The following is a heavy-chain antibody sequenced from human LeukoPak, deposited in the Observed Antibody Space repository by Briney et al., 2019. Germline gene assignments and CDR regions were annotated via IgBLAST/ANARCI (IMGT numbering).Heavy chain of an antibody. V-gene: IGHV3-21*01. CDR3: ARDGYCSGGSCYSHYYYGMDV. J-gene: IGHJ6*02. CDR1: GFTLSSYS. CDR2: ISSSSSYI. Sequence: GGSLRLSYAASGFTLSSYSMNWVRQAPGKGLEWVSSISSSSSYIYYADSVKGRFTISRDNAKNSLYLQMNSLRAEDTAVYYCARDGYCSGGSCYSHYYYGMDVWGQGTTVTVSS. D-gene: IGHD2-15*01.